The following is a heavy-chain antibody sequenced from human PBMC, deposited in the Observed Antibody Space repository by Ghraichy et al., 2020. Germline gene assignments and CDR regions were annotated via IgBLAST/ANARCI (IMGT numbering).Heavy chain of an antibody. CDR1: GFTFSSYG. D-gene: IGHD4-23*01. V-gene: IGHV3-33*08. Sequence: GGSLRLSCAASGFTFSSYGMHWVRQAPGKGLEWVAVIWYDGSNKYYADSVKGLFTISRDNSKNTLYLQMNSLRAEDTAVYYCARSMRTYGGNSDYYYYYGMDVWGQGTTVTVSS. CDR3: ARSMRTYGGNSDYYYYYGMDV. CDR2: IWYDGSNK. J-gene: IGHJ6*02.